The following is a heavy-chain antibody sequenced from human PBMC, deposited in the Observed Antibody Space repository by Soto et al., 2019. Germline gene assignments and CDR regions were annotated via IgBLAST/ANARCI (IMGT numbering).Heavy chain of an antibody. D-gene: IGHD2-2*01. J-gene: IGHJ4*02. V-gene: IGHV3-48*01. CDR3: AIDRAVVVPAAMFDY. CDR1: GFTFSSYS. Sequence: GSLRLSCAASGFTFSSYSMNWVRQAPGKGQEWVSYISSSSSTIYYADSVKGRFTISRDNAKNSLYLQMNSLSAEDTAVYYCAIDRAVVVPAAMFDYSGQATLVTVSS. CDR2: ISSSSSTI.